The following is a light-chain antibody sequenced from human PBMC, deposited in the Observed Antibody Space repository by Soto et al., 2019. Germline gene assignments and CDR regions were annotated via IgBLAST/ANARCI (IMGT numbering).Light chain of an antibody. Sequence: DIQMTQSPSTLSASVGDRVTITCRASQSISTWLAWYQQEPGKAPKLLIHKASSLQSGVPSRFSGSGSGTDFTLTISSLQPEDFATYYCQHYNSYSEAFGQGTKVDIK. CDR1: QSISTW. CDR2: KAS. CDR3: QHYNSYSEA. V-gene: IGKV1-5*03. J-gene: IGKJ1*01.